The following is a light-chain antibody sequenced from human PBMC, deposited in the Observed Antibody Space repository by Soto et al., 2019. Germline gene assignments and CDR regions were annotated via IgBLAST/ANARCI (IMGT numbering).Light chain of an antibody. V-gene: IGKV3-20*01. CDR3: QQYGSSPRT. Sequence: EIVLTQSPGTLSLSPGERATLSCRASQSVSNNYLAWYQQKPGQAPRLLIYGASSSATGIPDRFSGSGSVTDFNLTISRLEPEDFAVYYCQQYGSSPRTFGQGTKVEIK. CDR1: QSVSNNY. CDR2: GAS. J-gene: IGKJ1*01.